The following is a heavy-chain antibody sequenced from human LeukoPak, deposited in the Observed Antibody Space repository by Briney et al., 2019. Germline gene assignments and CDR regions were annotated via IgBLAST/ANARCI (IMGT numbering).Heavy chain of an antibody. Sequence: GGSLRLSCAASGFTFSSYAMNWVRQAPGKGLEWVSGLSNSGGSTYYADSVRGRFTISRDNSKNTLYLQMNSLRAEDTAVYYCAKETSSSFDCWGQGTLVTVSS. J-gene: IGHJ4*02. CDR2: LSNSGGST. CDR1: GFTFSSYA. D-gene: IGHD6-13*01. CDR3: AKETSSSFDC. V-gene: IGHV3-23*01.